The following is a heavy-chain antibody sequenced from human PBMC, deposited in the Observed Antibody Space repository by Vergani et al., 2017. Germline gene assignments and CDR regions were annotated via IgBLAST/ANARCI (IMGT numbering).Heavy chain of an antibody. CDR1: GGTFSSYT. CDR3: ARDSGEAVADYYYYGMDV. Sequence: QVQLVQSGAEVKKPGSSVKVSCKASGGTFSSYTISWVRQAPGQGLEWMGRIIPILGIANYAQKFQGRVTITADKSTSTAYMELSSLRSEDTAVYYWARDSGEAVADYYYYGMDVWGQGTTVTVSS. J-gene: IGHJ6*02. V-gene: IGHV1-69*09. D-gene: IGHD6-19*01. CDR2: IIPILGIA.